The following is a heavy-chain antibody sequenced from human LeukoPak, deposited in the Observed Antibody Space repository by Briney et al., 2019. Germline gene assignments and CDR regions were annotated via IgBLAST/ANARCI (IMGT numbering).Heavy chain of an antibody. CDR2: IKQDGSEA. D-gene: IGHD6-19*01. CDR1: RFTLSNYW. J-gene: IGHJ4*02. V-gene: IGHV3-7*01. CDR3: ARQRGSGCLDY. Sequence: GGSLRLSCAASRFTLSNYWMSWVRQAPGKGLEWVANIKQDGSEAYYVDSVKGRFTISRDNAKNSLSLQMNSLRAEGTAVYYCARQRGSGCLDYWGQGTLVTVSS.